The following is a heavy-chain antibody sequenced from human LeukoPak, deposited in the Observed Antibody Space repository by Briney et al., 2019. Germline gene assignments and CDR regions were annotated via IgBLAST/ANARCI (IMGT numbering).Heavy chain of an antibody. CDR3: ARENGDYVYRDN. D-gene: IGHD4-17*01. J-gene: IGHJ4*02. CDR1: GYTFTAYG. V-gene: IGHV1-3*01. CDR2: INAGNGNT. Sequence: ASVKLSCKASGYTFTAYGLHWVRQAPGQRLEWMGWINAGNGNTKYSQKFQGRVTITRDTSASVAYLELSSLRSEDTAVYYCARENGDYVYRDNWGQGTLVTVSS.